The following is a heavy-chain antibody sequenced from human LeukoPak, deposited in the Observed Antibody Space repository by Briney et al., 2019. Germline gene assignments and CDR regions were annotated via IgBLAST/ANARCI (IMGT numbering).Heavy chain of an antibody. J-gene: IGHJ4*02. Sequence: GGSLRLSCAASGFTFSDAWMTWVRQAPGKGLEWVGRIKSKTDGGTVDYAAPVKGRFTISRDDSKSTLHLQMNSLRTEDTAVYYCHRGHSYDYWGQGTLVTVSS. CDR3: HRGHSYDY. V-gene: IGHV3-15*05. D-gene: IGHD1-14*01. CDR1: GFTFSDAW. CDR2: IKSKTDGGTV.